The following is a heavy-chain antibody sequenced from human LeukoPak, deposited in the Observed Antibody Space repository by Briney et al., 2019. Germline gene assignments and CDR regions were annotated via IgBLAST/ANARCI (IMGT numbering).Heavy chain of an antibody. D-gene: IGHD6-13*01. V-gene: IGHV3-23*01. CDR1: GFTFSSYA. Sequence: GGSLKLSCAASGFTFSSYAMSWVRQAPGKGLEWVSDISGGGATTFYADSVKGRFTISRDNSKNTLYLQLSSLRAEDTAVYYCAKSTGYSTTGRDFDSWGRGTLVTVSS. CDR3: AKSTGYSTTGRDFDS. CDR2: ISGGGATT. J-gene: IGHJ4*02.